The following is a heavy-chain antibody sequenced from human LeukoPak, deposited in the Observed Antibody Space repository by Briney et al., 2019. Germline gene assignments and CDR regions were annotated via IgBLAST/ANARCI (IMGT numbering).Heavy chain of an antibody. D-gene: IGHD3-10*01. CDR1: GGTFSSYA. CDR3: ARDLDIGYGSGSYYAY. CDR2: IIPIFGTA. V-gene: IGHV1-69*13. Sequence: GASVKVSCKASGGTFSSYAISWVRQAPGQGLEWMGGIIPIFGTANYAQKFQGRGTITADESTSTAYMELSSLRSEDTAVYYCARDLDIGYGSGSYYAYWGQGTLVTVSS. J-gene: IGHJ4*02.